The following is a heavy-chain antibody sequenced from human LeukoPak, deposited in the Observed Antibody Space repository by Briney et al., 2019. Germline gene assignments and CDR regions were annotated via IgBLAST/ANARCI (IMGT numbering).Heavy chain of an antibody. CDR2: IYYSGST. V-gene: IGHV4-59*12. CDR1: GGSINSYY. D-gene: IGHD6-13*01. CDR3: ARERGLAAAANT. J-gene: IGHJ5*02. Sequence: TSETLSLTCTVSGGSINSYYWSWIRQPPGKGLEWIGYIYYSGSTNYNPSLKSRVTISVDTSKNQLSLKLSSVTAADTAVYYCARERGLAAAANTWGQGTLVTVSS.